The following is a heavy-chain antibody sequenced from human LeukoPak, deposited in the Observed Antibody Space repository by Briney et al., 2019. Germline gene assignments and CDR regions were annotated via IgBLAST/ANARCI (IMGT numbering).Heavy chain of an antibody. V-gene: IGHV4-61*02. D-gene: IGHD1-1*01. CDR1: GGSISSGSYY. Sequence: PSQTLSLTCTVSGGSISSGSYYWSWIRQPAGKGLEWIGRIYTSGSTNYNPSLKSRVTISVDTSKNQFSLKLSSVTAADTAVYYCARVTGQLERLALNWFDPWGQGTLVTVSS. J-gene: IGHJ5*02. CDR3: ARVTGQLERLALNWFDP. CDR2: IYTSGST.